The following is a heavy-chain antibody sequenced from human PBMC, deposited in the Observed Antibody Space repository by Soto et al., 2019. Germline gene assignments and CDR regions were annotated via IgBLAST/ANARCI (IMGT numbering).Heavy chain of an antibody. Sequence: QVQLQESGPGLVKPSETLSLTCTFSGGSISSYYWSWVRQPPGKGLAWIGHIYYSWSTNYNPSQKSRFNKTVNTTKNQFSLMLSPLTAAESAVYCSARGEQRVAMSSGCWGQVTLVGVAS. V-gene: IGHV4-59*01. D-gene: IGHD2-15*01. CDR3: ARGEQRVAMSSGC. CDR2: IYYSWST. CDR1: GGSISSYY. J-gene: IGHJ1*01.